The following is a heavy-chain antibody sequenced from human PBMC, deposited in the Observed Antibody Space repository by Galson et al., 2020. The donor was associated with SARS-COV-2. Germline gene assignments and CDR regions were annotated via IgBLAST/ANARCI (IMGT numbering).Heavy chain of an antibody. CDR3: AREVGYFDL. J-gene: IGHJ2*01. CDR1: GGSIRSHY. V-gene: IGHV4-59*11. Sequence: SETLSLTCTVSGGSIRSHYWSWIRQPPGKGLEWIGYIYDSGSTKYNPSLKSRVTMSVDMSKNQFSLKLRSVTAADTAVYYCAREVGYFDLWGRGTLVTVSS. CDR2: IYDSGST.